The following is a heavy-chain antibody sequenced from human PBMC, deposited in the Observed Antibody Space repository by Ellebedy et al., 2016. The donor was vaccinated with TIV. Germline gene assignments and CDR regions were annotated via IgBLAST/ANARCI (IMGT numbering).Heavy chain of an antibody. V-gene: IGHV4-34*01. CDR3: ARSYVN. CDR1: GGSFNGSY. J-gene: IGHJ4*02. D-gene: IGHD3-10*02. CDR2: INHSGST. Sequence: MPGGSLRLSCAVYGGSFNGSYCSWIRQPPGKGLEWIGEINHSGSTNYNPSLKSRVTISVDTSKSQFSLKLTSLTVADSALYYCARSYVNWGQGTLVTVSS.